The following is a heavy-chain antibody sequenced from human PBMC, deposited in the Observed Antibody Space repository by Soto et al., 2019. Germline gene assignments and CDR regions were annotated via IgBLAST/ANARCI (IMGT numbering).Heavy chain of an antibody. CDR2: INAGNGNT. J-gene: IGHJ4*02. V-gene: IGHV1-3*01. Sequence: ASVKVSCKASGYTFTSYAMHWLRQAPGQRLEWMGWINAGNGNTKYSQKFQGRVTITRDTSASTAYMELSSLRSEDTAVYYCARRFIEQWLEGPSFDYWGQGTLVTVSS. CDR1: GYTFTSYA. CDR3: ARRFIEQWLEGPSFDY. D-gene: IGHD6-19*01.